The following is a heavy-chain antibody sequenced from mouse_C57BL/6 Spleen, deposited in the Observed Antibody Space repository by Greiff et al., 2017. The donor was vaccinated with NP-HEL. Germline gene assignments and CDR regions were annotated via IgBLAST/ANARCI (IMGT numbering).Heavy chain of an antibody. CDR1: GYTFTSYW. V-gene: IGHV1-50*01. Sequence: QVQLQQPGAELVKPGASVKLSCKASGYTFTSYWMQWVKQRPGQGLEWIGEIDPSDSYTNYNQKFKGKATLTVDTSSSTAYMQLSSLTSEYSAVYYCARGLYAMDYWGQGTSVTVSS. J-gene: IGHJ4*01. CDR2: IDPSDSYT. CDR3: ARGLYAMDY.